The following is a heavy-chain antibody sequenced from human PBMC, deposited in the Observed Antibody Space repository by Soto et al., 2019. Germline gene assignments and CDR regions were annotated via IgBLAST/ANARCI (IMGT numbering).Heavy chain of an antibody. J-gene: IGHJ4*02. CDR3: ASGTSSSPYRAGLEASHLDY. Sequence: ASVKVSCKASGYTFTSYAMHWVRQAPGQRLEWMGWINAGNGNTKYSQKFQGRVTITRDTSASTAYMELSSLRSEDTAVYYCASGTSSSPYRAGLEASHLDYWGQGTLVTVPS. D-gene: IGHD6-13*01. V-gene: IGHV1-3*01. CDR1: GYTFTSYA. CDR2: INAGNGNT.